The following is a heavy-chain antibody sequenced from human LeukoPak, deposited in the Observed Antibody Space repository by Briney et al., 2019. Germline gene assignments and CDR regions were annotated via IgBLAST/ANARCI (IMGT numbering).Heavy chain of an antibody. J-gene: IGHJ4*02. Sequence: GGSLRLSCAASGFTFSSYAMHWVRQAPGKGLEWVAVIWYDGSNKYYADSVKGRFTISRDNSKNTLYLQMNSLRAEDTAVYYCARDDSSGYYLYFDYWGQGTLVTVSS. CDR2: IWYDGSNK. V-gene: IGHV3-33*08. D-gene: IGHD3-22*01. CDR1: GFTFSSYA. CDR3: ARDDSSGYYLYFDY.